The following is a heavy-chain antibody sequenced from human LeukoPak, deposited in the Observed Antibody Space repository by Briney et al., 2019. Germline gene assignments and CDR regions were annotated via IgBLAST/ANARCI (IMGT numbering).Heavy chain of an antibody. D-gene: IGHD7-27*01. CDR2: IYYSGGT. J-gene: IGHJ4*02. V-gene: IGHV4-59*01. CDR3: ARETPGAGHFDY. Sequence: SETLSLTCTVSVGSINYYYWMWIRQPPGKGLEWIGYIYYSGGTHYNPSLKSRVTMLVDTSKNQFSLKLTAVTAADTAVYYCARETPGAGHFDYWGQGSLVTVSS. CDR1: VGSINYYY.